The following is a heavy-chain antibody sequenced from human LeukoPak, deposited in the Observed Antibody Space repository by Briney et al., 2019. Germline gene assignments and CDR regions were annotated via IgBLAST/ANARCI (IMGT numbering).Heavy chain of an antibody. CDR3: ARSSGGRRGREYCRGGSCYNNWFDP. CDR1: GYTFTSYY. V-gene: IGHV1-46*01. D-gene: IGHD2-15*01. CDR2: INPSGGST. Sequence: ASVKVSCKASGYTFTSYYMHWVRQAPGQGLEWMGIINPSGGSTSYAQKFQGRVTMTRDTSTSTVYMELSSLRSEDTAVYYCARSSGGRRGREYCRGGSCYNNWFDPWGQGTLVTVSS. J-gene: IGHJ5*02.